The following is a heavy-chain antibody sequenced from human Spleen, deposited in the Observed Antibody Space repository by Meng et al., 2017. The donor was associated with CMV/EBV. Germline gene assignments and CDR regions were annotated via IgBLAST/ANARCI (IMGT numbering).Heavy chain of an antibody. CDR1: GFSFRGYG. V-gene: IGHV3-30*02. CDR2: IRYDGSKK. D-gene: IGHD1-26*01. J-gene: IGHJ5*02. Sequence: GESLKISCAASGFSFRGYGMHWVRQAPGKGLEWVAFIRYDGSKKYYADSVKGRFTISRDNSKNTLYVQMNSLRTEDTAVYYCARDRDGSGNYFWRENPNWFDPWGQGTLVTVSS. CDR3: ARDRDGSGNYFWRENPNWFDP.